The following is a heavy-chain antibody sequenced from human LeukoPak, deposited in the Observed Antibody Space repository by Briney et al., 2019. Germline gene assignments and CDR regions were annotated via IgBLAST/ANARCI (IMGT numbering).Heavy chain of an antibody. CDR1: GFTFSSYS. V-gene: IGHV3-21*01. CDR2: ISSSSSYI. CDR3: ARSGGYYYYYMDV. D-gene: IGHD3-10*01. Sequence: PGGSLRLSCAASGFTFSSYSMNWVRQARGKGLEWVSSISSSSSYIYYADSVKGRFTISRDNAKNSLYLQMNSLRAEDTAVYYCARSGGYYYYYMDVWGKGTTVTVSS. J-gene: IGHJ6*03.